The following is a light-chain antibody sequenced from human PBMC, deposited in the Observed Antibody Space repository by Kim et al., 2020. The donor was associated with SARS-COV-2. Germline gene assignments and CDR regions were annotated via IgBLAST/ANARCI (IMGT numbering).Light chain of an antibody. CDR3: QQRNNWPLT. Sequence: LSPGQLAPLSGRARQSVSSYLAWYQQKPGQAPRLLIYYASNRATGIPARFSGSGSGTDFTLTISSLEPEDFAVYYCQQRNNWPLTFGQGTRLEIK. CDR2: YAS. CDR1: QSVSSY. V-gene: IGKV3-11*01. J-gene: IGKJ5*01.